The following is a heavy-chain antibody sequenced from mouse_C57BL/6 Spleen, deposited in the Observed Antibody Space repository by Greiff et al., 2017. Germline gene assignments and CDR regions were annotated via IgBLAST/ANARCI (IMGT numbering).Heavy chain of an antibody. V-gene: IGHV5-17*01. CDR1: GFTFSDYG. CDR3: AREGLRFFYAMDY. Sequence: DVKLVESGGGLVKPGGSLKLSCAASGFTFSDYGMHWVRQAPEKGLEWVAYISSGSSTIYYADTVKGRFTISRDNAKNTLFLQMTSLRSEDTAMYYCAREGLRFFYAMDYWGQGTSVTVSS. CDR2: ISSGSSTI. J-gene: IGHJ4*01.